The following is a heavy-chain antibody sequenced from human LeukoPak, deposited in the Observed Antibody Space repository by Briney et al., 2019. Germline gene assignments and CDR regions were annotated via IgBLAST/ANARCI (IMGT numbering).Heavy chain of an antibody. J-gene: IGHJ4*02. CDR2: ISGGTA. CDR3: ARDYYSSTSSYFDY. Sequence: GGSLRLSCAASGFTFSNYGMSWVRQAPGKGLEWVSGISGGTAYYADSVKGRFTTSRDNSESTLYLQMNRLRAEDTAIYFCARDYYSSTSSYFDYWGQGTLVTVSP. CDR1: GFTFSNYG. D-gene: IGHD2-2*01. V-gene: IGHV3-23*01.